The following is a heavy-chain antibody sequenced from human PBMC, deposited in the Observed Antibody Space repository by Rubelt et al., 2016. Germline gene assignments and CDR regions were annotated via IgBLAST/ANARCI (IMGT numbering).Heavy chain of an antibody. D-gene: IGHD2-8*02. Sequence: KGLEWVAVISYDGSNKYYADSVKGRFTISRDNSKNTLYLQMSSLRAEDTAVYYCTRVAHSSGASYVDYWGQGTLVTVSS. CDR2: ISYDGSNK. J-gene: IGHJ4*02. V-gene: IGHV3-30*03. CDR3: TRVAHSSGASYVDY.